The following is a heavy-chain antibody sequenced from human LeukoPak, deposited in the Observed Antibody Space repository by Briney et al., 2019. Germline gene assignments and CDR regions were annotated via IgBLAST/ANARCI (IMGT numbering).Heavy chain of an antibody. D-gene: IGHD2-21*02. J-gene: IGHJ4*01. V-gene: IGHV3-74*01. CDR2: LHSNGAFT. Sequence: GGSLRLSCSASGFTLSNYWMHWVRQAPGKGLVWVARLHSNGAFTAYADSVKGRFTISRDTAKNTLYLQMNSLRVEDTAVYYCARFVVVTAGDYWGQGTLVTVSS. CDR3: ARFVVVTAGDY. CDR1: GFTLSNYW.